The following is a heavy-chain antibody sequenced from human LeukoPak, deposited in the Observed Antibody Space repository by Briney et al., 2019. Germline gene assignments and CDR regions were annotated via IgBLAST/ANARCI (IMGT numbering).Heavy chain of an antibody. CDR1: GYTFSSYD. Sequence: GASVKVSCKASGYTFSSYDINWVRQATGQGLEWMGWMNPNSGNTAYAQKFQGRVTMSRDTSISTAYMELSCLRSEDTAVYYCARLPKYSRPLDYWGQGTLVTVSS. CDR3: ARLPKYSRPLDY. D-gene: IGHD6-6*01. J-gene: IGHJ4*02. V-gene: IGHV1-8*02. CDR2: MNPNSGNT.